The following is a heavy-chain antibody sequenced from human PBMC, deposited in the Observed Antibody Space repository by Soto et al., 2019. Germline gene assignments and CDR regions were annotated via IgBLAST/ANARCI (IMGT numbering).Heavy chain of an antibody. V-gene: IGHV3-9*01. CDR2: ISSNSGSI. CDR1: GFTFSSYS. CDR3: AKGDVVAAAPYFDY. J-gene: IGHJ4*02. Sequence: GGSLRLSCAASGFTFSSYSMNWVRQAPGKGLEWVSGISSNSGSIGYADSVKGRFTISRDNAKNSLYLQMNSLRAEDTALYYCAKGDVVAAAPYFDYWGQGTLVTVSS. D-gene: IGHD2-15*01.